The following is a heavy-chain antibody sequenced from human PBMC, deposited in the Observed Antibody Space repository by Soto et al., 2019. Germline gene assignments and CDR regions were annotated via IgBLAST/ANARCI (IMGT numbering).Heavy chain of an antibody. CDR2: TNPYNRNT. CDR1: GYNFTSFH. CDR3: ARGYGESY. Sequence: ASVKVSCKASGYNFTSFHIIWVRQAPGQGLEWMGWTNPYNRNTNCTRKFQGRVTMTTDTPTRTAYMDLRSLTSDDTAVYYCARGYGESYWGPGTLVTVSS. D-gene: IGHD4-17*01. V-gene: IGHV1-18*04. J-gene: IGHJ4*02.